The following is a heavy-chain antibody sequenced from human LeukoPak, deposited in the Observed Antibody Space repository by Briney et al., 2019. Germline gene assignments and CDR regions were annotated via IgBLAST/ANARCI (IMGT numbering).Heavy chain of an antibody. Sequence: GPSVKVSCKASVYTFTAYYIHWVRQAPGKGLEWMGWINHNSGDTNYAQKFQGRVTITRDTTINTAYMELSSLRAEDTAVYYCAREYLNQITMIRFDPWGQGTLVTVSS. V-gene: IGHV1-2*02. D-gene: IGHD3-22*01. CDR1: VYTFTAYY. J-gene: IGHJ5*02. CDR2: INHNSGDT. CDR3: AREYLNQITMIRFDP.